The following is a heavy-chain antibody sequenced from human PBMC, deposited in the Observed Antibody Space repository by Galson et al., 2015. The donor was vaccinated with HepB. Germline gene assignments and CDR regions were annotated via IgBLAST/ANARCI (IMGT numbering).Heavy chain of an antibody. D-gene: IGHD3-10*02. Sequence: SLRLSCAPSGFTFSVYAMHWVRQAPGKGLEWVATISDDGSAKFYADSVKGRFTISRDNSKNTLYLQMNSLRSDDTAVYYCARDSYLRRRGYFHHWGQGTLVTVSS. CDR1: GFTFSVYA. V-gene: IGHV3-30*04. J-gene: IGHJ1*01. CDR2: ISDDGSAK. CDR3: ARDSYLRRRGYFHH.